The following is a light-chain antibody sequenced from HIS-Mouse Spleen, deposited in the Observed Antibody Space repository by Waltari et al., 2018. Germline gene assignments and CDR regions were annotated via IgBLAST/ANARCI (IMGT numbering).Light chain of an antibody. Sequence: QSALTQPRSVSGSPGQSVTISCTGTSSDVGGYNYVSWYQQPPGKAPKLMIYDVSKRPSGVRDRFSGSKSGNTASLTISGLQAEDEAEYYCCSYAGSYTYVFGTGTKVTVL. CDR2: DVS. CDR1: SSDVGGYNY. CDR3: CSYAGSYTYV. J-gene: IGLJ1*01. V-gene: IGLV2-11*01.